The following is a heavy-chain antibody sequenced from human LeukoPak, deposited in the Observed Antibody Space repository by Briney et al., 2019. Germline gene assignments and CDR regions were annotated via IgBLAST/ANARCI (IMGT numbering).Heavy chain of an antibody. CDR3: ARIMTTVTTLPNRTGI. V-gene: IGHV1-2*06. J-gene: IGHJ4*02. CDR2: INPNSGGT. Sequence: GASVKVSCKASGYTFTGYYMHWVRQALGQGLEWMGRINPNSGGTNYAQKFQGRVTMTRDTSISTAYMELSRLRSDDTAVYYCARIMTTVTTLPNRTGIWGQRTLVALSS. D-gene: IGHD4-17*01. CDR1: GYTFTGYY.